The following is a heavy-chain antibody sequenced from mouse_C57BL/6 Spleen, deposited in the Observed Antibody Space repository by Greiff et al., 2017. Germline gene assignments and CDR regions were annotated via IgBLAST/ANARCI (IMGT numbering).Heavy chain of an antibody. D-gene: IGHD2-4*01. J-gene: IGHJ3*01. CDR3: VRGDYWFAY. CDR1: GFSFNTYA. CDR2: IRSKSNNYAT. V-gene: IGHV10-1*01. Sequence: EVKLQESGGGLVQPKGSLKLSCAASGFSFNTYAMNWVRQAPGKGLEWVARIRSKSNNYATYYADSVKDRFTISRDDSESMLYLQMNNLKTEDTAMYYCVRGDYWFAYWGQGTLVTVSA.